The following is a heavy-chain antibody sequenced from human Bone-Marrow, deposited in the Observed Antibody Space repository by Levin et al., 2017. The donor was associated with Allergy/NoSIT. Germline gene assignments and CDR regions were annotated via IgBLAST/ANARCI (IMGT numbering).Heavy chain of an antibody. V-gene: IGHV3-11*05. CDR2: ISSSSSYT. CDR1: GFTFSDYY. D-gene: IGHD6-19*01. CDR3: ARGVSVQWLDY. J-gene: IGHJ4*02. Sequence: GESLKISCAASGFTFSDYYMSWIRQAPGKGLEWVSYISSSSSYTNYADSVKGRFTISRDNAKNSLYLQMNSLRAEDTAVYYCARGVSVQWLDYWGQGTLVTVSS.